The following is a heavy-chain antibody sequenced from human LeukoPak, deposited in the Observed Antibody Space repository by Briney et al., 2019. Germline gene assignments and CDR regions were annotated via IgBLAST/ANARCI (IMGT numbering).Heavy chain of an antibody. CDR2: FDPEDGET. CDR3: ATSGFDP. CDR1: GYTFTSYD. Sequence: ASVKVSCKASGYTFTSYDINWVRQAPGKGLEWMGGFDPEDGETIYAQKFQGRVTMTEDTSTDTAYMELSSLRSEDTAVYYCATSGFDPWGQGTLVTVSS. J-gene: IGHJ5*02. V-gene: IGHV1-24*01.